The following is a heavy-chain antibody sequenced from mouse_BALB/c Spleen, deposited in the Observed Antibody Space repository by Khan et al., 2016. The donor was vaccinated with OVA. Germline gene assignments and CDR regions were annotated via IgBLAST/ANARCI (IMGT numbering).Heavy chain of an antibody. CDR1: GFTFSGFW. CDR2: INSDGSAI. V-gene: IGHV11-2*02. J-gene: IGHJ1*01. D-gene: IGHD2-2*01. CDR3: IGYGYYWYFYF. Sequence: EVQLREPRDCWVQPRGYGGLSCKNSGFTFSGFWMSWVRQTPGKTLEWIGDINSDGSAINYAPSIKDRFTIFRENDKRTLYMQMSNVLSEDTATYFCIGYGYYWYFYFWCAGTTVTVSS.